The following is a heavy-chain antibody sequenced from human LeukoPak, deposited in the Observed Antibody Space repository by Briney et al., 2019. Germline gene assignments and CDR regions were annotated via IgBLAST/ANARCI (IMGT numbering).Heavy chain of an antibody. J-gene: IGHJ4*02. V-gene: IGHV4-34*01. CDR3: ARAYYYDSSGYLDY. CDR1: GGSFSGYY. Sequence: SETLSLTCAGYGGSFSGYYWSWIRQPPGKGLEWIGEINHSGSTNYNPSLKSRVTISVDTSKNQFSLKLSSVTAADTAVYYCARAYYYDSSGYLDYWGQGTLVTVSS. CDR2: INHSGST. D-gene: IGHD3-22*01.